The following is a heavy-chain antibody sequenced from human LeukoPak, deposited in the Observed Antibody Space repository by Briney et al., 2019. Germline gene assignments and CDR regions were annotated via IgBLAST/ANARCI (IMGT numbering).Heavy chain of an antibody. CDR1: GGSFSGYY. V-gene: IGHV4-34*01. CDR3: ARELAYYDFWSGYPKYYFDY. CDR2: INHSGST. D-gene: IGHD3-3*01. J-gene: IGHJ4*02. Sequence: SETLSLSCAVYGGSFSGYYWSWIRQPPGKGLEWIGEINHSGSTNYNPSLKSRVTISVDTSKNQFSLKLSSVTAADTAVYYCARELAYYDFWSGYPKYYFDYWGQGTLVTVSS.